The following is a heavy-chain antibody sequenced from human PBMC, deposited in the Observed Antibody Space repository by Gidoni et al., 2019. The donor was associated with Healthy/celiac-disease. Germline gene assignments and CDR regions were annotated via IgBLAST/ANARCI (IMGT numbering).Heavy chain of an antibody. CDR3: AREYIVATIYYFDY. V-gene: IGHV4-30-4*01. D-gene: IGHD5-12*01. CDR2: IYYSGST. Sequence: QVQMQQSGPGLFKPSQTLSLTCTVSGGSISSGDYYWSWIRQPPGKGLEWIGYIYYSGSTYYNPSLKSRVTIAVDTSKNQFSLKLSSVTAADTAVYYCAREYIVATIYYFDYWGQGTLVTVSS. J-gene: IGHJ4*02. CDR1: GGSISSGDYY.